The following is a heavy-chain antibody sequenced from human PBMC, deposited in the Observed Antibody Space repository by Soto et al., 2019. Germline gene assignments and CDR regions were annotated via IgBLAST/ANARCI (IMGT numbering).Heavy chain of an antibody. V-gene: IGHV4-39*01. D-gene: IGHD2-21*01. CDR2: IFYSGST. CDR3: ARQPTTGDTDLWFDP. J-gene: IGHJ5*02. CDR1: GGSISTSRSY. Sequence: QLQLLESGPGLVKASETLSLTCSVSGGSISTSRSYWAWIRQPPGKGLEWLANIFYSGSTFYNPSLASRVSVSVDTSKNEFSLKLRSVTAADTAVYYCARQPTTGDTDLWFDPWAREPWSPSPQ.